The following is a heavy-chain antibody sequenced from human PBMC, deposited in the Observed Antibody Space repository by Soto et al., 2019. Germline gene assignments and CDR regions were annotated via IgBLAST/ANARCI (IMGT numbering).Heavy chain of an antibody. CDR2: IYNSGIT. V-gene: IGHV4-30-4*01. CDR1: GGSSSTGDYS. Sequence: QVLLQESGPGLVKPSQTLSLTCTVSGGSSSTGDYSWSWVRQSPGKGLEWIGHIYNSGITYYNPSLKCRVMIGVDTSRNRFSRKLNYLTAADSAVYFCARGVTVFGPISRFWFDPLGKSTLVTVSS. D-gene: IGHD3-3*01. CDR3: ARGVTVFGPISRFWFDP. J-gene: IGHJ5*02.